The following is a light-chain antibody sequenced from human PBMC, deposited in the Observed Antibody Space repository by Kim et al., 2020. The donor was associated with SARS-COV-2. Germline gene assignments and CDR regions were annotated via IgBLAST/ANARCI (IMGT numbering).Light chain of an antibody. V-gene: IGKV1-39*01. Sequence: SASVGDRVTITCRASQSISSYLNWEQQKPGKAPKLLFYAASSLQSGVPSRFSGSGSGTDFTLTISSLQPEDFATYYCQQSYSTPSTFGGGTKLEIK. J-gene: IGKJ4*01. CDR1: QSISSY. CDR3: QQSYSTPST. CDR2: AAS.